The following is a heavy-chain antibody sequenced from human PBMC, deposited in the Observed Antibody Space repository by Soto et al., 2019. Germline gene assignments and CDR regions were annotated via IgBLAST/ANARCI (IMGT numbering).Heavy chain of an antibody. CDR3: ATGRGVNFYYGMDV. J-gene: IGHJ6*02. CDR1: GFTFSSYA. CDR2: ISGSGGST. Sequence: EVQLLESGGGLVQPGGSLRLSCAASGFTFSSYAMSWVRQAPGKGLEWVSAISGSGGSTYYADSVKGRFTISRDNTKNTRDLRMNSLRAEDTAVSYCATGRGVNFYYGMDVWGQGTTVTVSS. V-gene: IGHV3-23*01. D-gene: IGHD3-10*01.